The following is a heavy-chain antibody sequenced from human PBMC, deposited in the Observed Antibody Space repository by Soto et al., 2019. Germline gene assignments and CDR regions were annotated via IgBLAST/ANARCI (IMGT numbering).Heavy chain of an antibody. V-gene: IGHV4-39*01. CDR2: IYYSGST. CDR1: GGSISSSSYY. J-gene: IGHJ3*02. CDR3: SSLSYGDYEDAFDI. Sequence: SETLSLTCTVSGGSISSSSYYWGWIRQPPGKGLEWIGSIYYSGSTYYNPSLKSRVTISVDTSKNQFSLKLSSVTAADTAVYYCSSLSYGDYEDAFDIWGQGTMVTVSS. D-gene: IGHD4-17*01.